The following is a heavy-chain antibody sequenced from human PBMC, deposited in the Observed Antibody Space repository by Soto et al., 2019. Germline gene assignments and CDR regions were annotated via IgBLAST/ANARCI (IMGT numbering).Heavy chain of an antibody. CDR1: GGTFSSHA. CDR2: IIPIFETA. J-gene: IGHJ4*02. V-gene: IGHV1-69*01. Sequence: QVHLVQSGAEVTKAGSSVKVSCKASGGTFSSHAFSWVRQAPGQGLEWVGGIIPIFETANSAQEFQGRVTNYADESTNTVLLELKNLRSDDPAISFCAIGDRSSWIGNHWGPGTQVTVS. CDR3: AIGDRSSWIGNH. D-gene: IGHD6-6*01.